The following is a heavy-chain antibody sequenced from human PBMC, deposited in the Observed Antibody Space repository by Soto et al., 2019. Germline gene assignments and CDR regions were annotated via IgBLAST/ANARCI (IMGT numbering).Heavy chain of an antibody. CDR2: IIPIFGTA. CDR1: GGTFSSYA. Sequence: QVQLVQSGAEVKKPGSSVKVSCKASGGTFSSYAISWVRQAPGQGLEWMGGIIPIFGTANYAQKFQGRVTITADESTSTAYMERSSLRSEDTAVYYCARDRTAMDPYYYSGMDVWGQGTTVTVSS. CDR3: ARDRTAMDPYYYSGMDV. J-gene: IGHJ6*02. D-gene: IGHD5-18*01. V-gene: IGHV1-69*01.